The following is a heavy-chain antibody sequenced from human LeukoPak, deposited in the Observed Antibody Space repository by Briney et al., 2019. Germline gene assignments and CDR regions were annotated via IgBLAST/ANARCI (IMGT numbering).Heavy chain of an antibody. V-gene: IGHV3-33*03. CDR3: ASPPRAYSSSWYFDY. CDR2: IWYDGSNK. Sequence: PGRSLRLSCAASGFTFSSYGMHWVRQAPGKGLEWAAVIWYDGSNKYYADSVKGRFTISRDNAKNSLYLQMNSLRAEDTAVYYCASPPRAYSSSWYFDYWGQGTLVTVSS. D-gene: IGHD6-13*01. J-gene: IGHJ4*02. CDR1: GFTFSSYG.